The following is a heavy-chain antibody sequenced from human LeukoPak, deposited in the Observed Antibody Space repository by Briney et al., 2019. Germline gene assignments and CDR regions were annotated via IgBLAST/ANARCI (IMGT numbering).Heavy chain of an antibody. CDR2: ISSSSRTI. D-gene: IGHD1-14*01. J-gene: IGHJ4*02. V-gene: IGHV3-48*02. Sequence: PGGSLRLSCAASGFTFTTYSMTWVRQAPGKGLEWVSYISSSSRTIHYADSVKDRFTMSRENAETSVYLQMNSLRDEDTAVYYCARDGKDRRDFDYWGQGTLVNVSS. CDR3: ARDGKDRRDFDY. CDR1: GFTFTTYS.